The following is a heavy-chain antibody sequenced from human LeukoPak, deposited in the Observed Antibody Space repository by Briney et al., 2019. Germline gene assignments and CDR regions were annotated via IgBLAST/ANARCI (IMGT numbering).Heavy chain of an antibody. J-gene: IGHJ4*02. V-gene: IGHV4-39*07. D-gene: IGHD2-8*01. CDR1: GGSISSSSYY. CDR3: AGRYCTNGVCYIMYYFDY. Sequence: SETLSLTCTVSGGSISSSSYYWGWIRQPPGKGLEWIGSIYYSGSTYYNPSLKSRVTISVDTSKNQFSLKLSSVTAADTAVYYCAGRYCTNGVCYIMYYFDYWGQGTLVTVSS. CDR2: IYYSGST.